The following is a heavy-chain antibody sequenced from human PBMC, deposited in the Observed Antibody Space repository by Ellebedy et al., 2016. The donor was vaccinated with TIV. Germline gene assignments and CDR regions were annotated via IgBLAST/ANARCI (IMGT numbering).Heavy chain of an antibody. CDR3: AKETACGDCYSFYYYYYGMDV. V-gene: IGHV3-30*18. J-gene: IGHJ6*02. CDR1: GFTFSSYA. Sequence: GGSLRLSXAASGFTFSSYAMSWVRQAPGKGLEWVAVISYDGTNKYYADSVKGRFTISRDNSKNTLYLQMNSLRAEDTAVYYCAKETACGDCYSFYYYYYGMDVWGQGTTVTVSS. D-gene: IGHD2-21*02. CDR2: ISYDGTNK.